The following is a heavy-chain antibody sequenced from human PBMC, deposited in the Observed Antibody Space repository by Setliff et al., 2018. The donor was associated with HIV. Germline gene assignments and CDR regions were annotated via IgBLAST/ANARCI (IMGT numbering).Heavy chain of an antibody. J-gene: IGHJ4*02. CDR1: GGSLSGYY. CDR2: IHYSGST. Sequence: PSETLSLTCAVYGGSLSGYYWSWIRQPPGKGLEWIGNIHYSGSTNYNPSLKSRVTISVDTSRSQFSLKLSSVTAADTAVYYCAREGGSSGYCGYFDYWGQGTLVTVSS. V-gene: IGHV4-59*01. CDR3: AREGGSSGYCGYFDY. D-gene: IGHD3-22*01.